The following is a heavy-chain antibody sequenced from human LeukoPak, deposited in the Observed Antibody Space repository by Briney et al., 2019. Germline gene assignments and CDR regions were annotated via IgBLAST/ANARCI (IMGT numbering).Heavy chain of an antibody. CDR1: GFTFSNAW. V-gene: IGHV3-15*01. CDR3: TTEVDYFRARAFDY. D-gene: IGHD3-10*01. CDR2: IKCKTDGGTT. Sequence: GGSLRLSCAASGFTFSNAWMSWVRQAPGKGLEWVGRIKCKTDGGTTDYAARVKGRFTISRDDSKNTLYLQMNSLKTEDTAVYYCTTEVDYFRARAFDYWGQGTLVTVSS. J-gene: IGHJ4*02.